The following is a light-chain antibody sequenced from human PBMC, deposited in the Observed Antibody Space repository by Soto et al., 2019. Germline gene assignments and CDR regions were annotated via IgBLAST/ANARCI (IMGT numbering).Light chain of an antibody. V-gene: IGKV1-5*01. Sequence: DIQMTQPPSTLSASVGDRVTITCRASQSLNNYLAWYQQKTGKAPKLLIYDASTLERGVPSRFSGTGSGTEFTLTISSLQPDDFATYYCQQYYRSSITFGQGTRLEI. CDR3: QQYYRSSIT. CDR1: QSLNNY. J-gene: IGKJ5*01. CDR2: DAS.